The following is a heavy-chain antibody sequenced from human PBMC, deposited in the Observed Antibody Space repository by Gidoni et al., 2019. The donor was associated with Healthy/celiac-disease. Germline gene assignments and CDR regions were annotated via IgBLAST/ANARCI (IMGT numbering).Heavy chain of an antibody. CDR2: IIPIFGTA. V-gene: IGHV1-69*01. CDR3: ARDQDLWGSSWYGAFDI. CDR1: GGTFSSYA. D-gene: IGHD6-13*01. J-gene: IGHJ3*02. Sequence: QVQLVQSGAEVKKPGSSVKDSCKASGGTFSSYAISWVRQAPGQGLEWMGGIIPIFGTANYAQKFQGRVTITADESTSTAYMELSSLRSEDTAVYYCARDQDLWGSSWYGAFDIWGQGTMVTVSS.